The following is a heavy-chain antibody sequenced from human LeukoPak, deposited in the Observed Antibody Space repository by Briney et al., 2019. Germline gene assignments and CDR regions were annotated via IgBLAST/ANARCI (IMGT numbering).Heavy chain of an antibody. Sequence: GGSLRLSCAASGFTVGNNYMSWVRQAPGKGLEWVSVIYSGGGTYYADSVKGRFTISRDNSKNTLYLQMNSLSAKDTAVYYCARDSSGPLYWGQGTLVTVSS. CDR3: ARDSSGPLY. D-gene: IGHD6-19*01. V-gene: IGHV3-66*01. CDR2: IYSGGGT. J-gene: IGHJ4*02. CDR1: GFTVGNNY.